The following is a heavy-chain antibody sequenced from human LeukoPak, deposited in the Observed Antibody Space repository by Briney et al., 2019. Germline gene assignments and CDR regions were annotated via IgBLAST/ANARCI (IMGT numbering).Heavy chain of an antibody. CDR2: IYHSGST. Sequence: SETLSLTCAVSGGSISSGGYSWSWIRQPPGKGLEWIGYIYHSGSTYYNPSLKSRVTISVDTSNNQFSLKLSSVTAADTAVYYRARRYCTDGVCYLVSWGQGTLVTVSS. J-gene: IGHJ5*02. D-gene: IGHD2-8*01. CDR1: GGSISSGGYS. V-gene: IGHV4-30-2*01. CDR3: ARRYCTDGVCYLVS.